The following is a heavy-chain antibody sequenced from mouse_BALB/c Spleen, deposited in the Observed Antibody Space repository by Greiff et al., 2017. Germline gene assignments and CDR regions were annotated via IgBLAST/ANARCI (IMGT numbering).Heavy chain of an antibody. J-gene: IGHJ3*01. CDR2: IDPANGNT. CDR3: ARGYGNYVLFAY. V-gene: IGHV14-3*02. D-gene: IGHD2-10*02. Sequence: EVQRVESGAELVKPGASVKLSCTASGFNIKDTYMHWVKQRPEQGLEWIGRIDPANGNTKYDPKFQGKATITADTSSNTAYLQLSSLTSEDTAVYYCARGYGNYVLFAYWGQGTLVTVSA. CDR1: GFNIKDTY.